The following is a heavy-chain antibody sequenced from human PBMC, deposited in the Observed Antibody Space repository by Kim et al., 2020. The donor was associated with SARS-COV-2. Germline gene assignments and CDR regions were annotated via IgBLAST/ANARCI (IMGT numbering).Heavy chain of an antibody. Sequence: EYLKGRFTISRDNSQNTLYLQMNSLRAEDTAVYYCAKDQVTTYYYYGMDVWGQGTTVTVSS. V-gene: IGHV3-30*02. J-gene: IGHJ6*02. CDR3: AKDQVTTYYYYGMDV. D-gene: IGHD5-18*01.